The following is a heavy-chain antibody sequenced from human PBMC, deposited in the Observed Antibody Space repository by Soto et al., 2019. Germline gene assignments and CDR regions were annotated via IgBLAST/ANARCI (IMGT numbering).Heavy chain of an antibody. D-gene: IGHD2-15*01. CDR3: ARELRGHCSGGSCYSQWFDP. V-gene: IGHV1-18*01. CDR2: ISAYNGNT. J-gene: IGHJ5*02. Sequence: QVQLVQSGAEVKKPGASVKVSCKASGYTFTSYGISWVRQAPGQGLEWMGWISAYNGNTNYAQKLQGRVTMTTVTAPSTAYKELRGLGSDDTAVYYCARELRGHCSGGSCYSQWFDPWGQGTLVTVSS. CDR1: GYTFTSYG.